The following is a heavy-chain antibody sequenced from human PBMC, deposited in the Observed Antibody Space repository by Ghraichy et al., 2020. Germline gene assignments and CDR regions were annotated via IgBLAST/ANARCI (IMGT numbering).Heavy chain of an antibody. J-gene: IGHJ6*02. CDR1: GFTVSSNY. D-gene: IGHD6-13*01. CDR3: ASGLAAPNSDGYYYGMDV. CDR2: IYSGGST. Sequence: GGSLRLSCAASGFTVSSNYMSWVRQAPGKGLEWVSVIYSGGSTYYADSVKGRFTISRDNSKNTLYLQMNSLRAEDTAVYYCASGLAAPNSDGYYYGMDVWGQGTTVTVSS. V-gene: IGHV3-53*01.